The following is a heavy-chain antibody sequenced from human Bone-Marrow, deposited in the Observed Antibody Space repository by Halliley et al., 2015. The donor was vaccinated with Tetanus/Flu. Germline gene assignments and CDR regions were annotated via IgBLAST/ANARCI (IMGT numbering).Heavy chain of an antibody. Sequence: WVGYISYSGGTCYNPSLKGRVTISVDPSKKQFSLKRSSVTAAGTAVYYCARDVGSGEGGFAYWGPGTLVTVSS. CDR2: ISYSGGT. J-gene: IGHJ4*02. CDR3: ARDVGSGEGGFAY. V-gene: IGHV4-30-4*01. D-gene: IGHD4-17*01.